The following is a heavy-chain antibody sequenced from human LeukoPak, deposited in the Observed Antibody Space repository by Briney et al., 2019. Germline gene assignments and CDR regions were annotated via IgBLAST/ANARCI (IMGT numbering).Heavy chain of an antibody. J-gene: IGHJ6*02. Sequence: SETLSLTCVVYGGSFRGYYWSWIRQPPGKGLEWIGYIYYSGSTNYNPSLKSRVTISVDTSKNQFSLKLSSVTAADTAVYYCARGQASSRYYYYGMDVWGQGTTVTVSS. CDR1: GGSFRGYY. V-gene: IGHV4-59*01. D-gene: IGHD1-26*01. CDR2: IYYSGST. CDR3: ARGQASSRYYYYGMDV.